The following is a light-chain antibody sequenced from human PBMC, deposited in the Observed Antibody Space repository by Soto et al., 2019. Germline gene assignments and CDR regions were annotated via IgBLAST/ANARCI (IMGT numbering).Light chain of an antibody. V-gene: IGLV1-51*01. CDR3: GTWESSLSAGV. CDR2: DNN. CDR1: SSNIGNNY. J-gene: IGLJ2*01. Sequence: QSVLTQPPSVSAAPGQKVTISCSGSSSNIGNNYVSWYQQLPGTAPKLLIYDNNKRPSGIPDRFSGSKSGTSATLGITGLQTGDEDDYYCGTWESSLSAGVCGGGTKLTVL.